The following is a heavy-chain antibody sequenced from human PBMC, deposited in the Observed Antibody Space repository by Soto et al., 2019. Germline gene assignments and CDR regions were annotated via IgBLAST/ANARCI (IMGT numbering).Heavy chain of an antibody. CDR2: IGRYGLNK. CDR3: AKALATGGTGGNFDY. V-gene: IGHV3-23*01. J-gene: IGHJ4*02. Sequence: EVQLLESGGGLVQPGGSLRLSCTISGFTFKDYGMGWVRQAPGKGLEWVSTIGRYGLNKYYADSVKGRFAVSRDNSNDTLSLQMNSLRAEDTALYYCAKALATGGTGGNFDYWGQGTLVTVSS. CDR1: GFTFKDYG. D-gene: IGHD3-10*01.